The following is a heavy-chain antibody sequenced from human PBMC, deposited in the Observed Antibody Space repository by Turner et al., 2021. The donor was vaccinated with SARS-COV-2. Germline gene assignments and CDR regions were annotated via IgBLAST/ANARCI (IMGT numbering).Heavy chain of an antibody. V-gene: IGHV3-23*01. D-gene: IGHD2-15*01. CDR3: AKGEGIVVVVAALY. J-gene: IGHJ4*02. CDR2: ISGSGGST. CDR1: GFTFSNYA. Sequence: EVQLLESGGGVVQPGGSLRLSCAASGFTFSNYAMSWVRQAPGKGLELVSAISGSGGSTYYADSVKGRFTISRDNSKNTLYLQMNSLRAEDTAVYYCAKGEGIVVVVAALYWGQGTLVTVSS.